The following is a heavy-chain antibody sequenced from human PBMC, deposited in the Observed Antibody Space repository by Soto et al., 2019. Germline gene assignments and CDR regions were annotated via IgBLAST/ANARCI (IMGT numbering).Heavy chain of an antibody. J-gene: IGHJ3*02. V-gene: IGHV3-11*05. CDR1: GFTFSDYY. CDR2: ISSSSSYT. CDR3: ARFSLGAGLWFGTAPGAFDI. Sequence: QVQLVESGGGLVKPGGSLRLSCAASGFTFSDYYMSWIRQAPGKGLEWVSYISSSSSYTNYADSVKGRFTIYRDNAQNSLYLQMNSLRAEDTAVYYCARFSLGAGLWFGTAPGAFDIWGQGTMVTVSS. D-gene: IGHD3-10*01.